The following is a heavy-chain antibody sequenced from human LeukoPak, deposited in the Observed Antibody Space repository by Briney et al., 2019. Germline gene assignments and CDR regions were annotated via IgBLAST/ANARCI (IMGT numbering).Heavy chain of an antibody. V-gene: IGHV3-74*01. CDR2: INSGGTVT. J-gene: IGHJ4*02. D-gene: IGHD2-21*02. CDR1: GFTFSDFW. CDR3: TTNNRAAYCGGDCYSFDY. Sequence: PGGSLRLSCAASGFTFSDFWMHWVRQAPGKGLVWVSRINSGGTVTNYADSVKGRLTISRDNAKNTLYPQMNSLKTEDTAVYYCTTNNRAAYCGGDCYSFDYWGQGTLVTVSS.